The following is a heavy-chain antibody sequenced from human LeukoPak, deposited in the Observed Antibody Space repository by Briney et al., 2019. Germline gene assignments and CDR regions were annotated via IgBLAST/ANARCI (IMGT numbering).Heavy chain of an antibody. J-gene: IGHJ4*02. D-gene: IGHD6-19*01. CDR1: GGSISSGGYY. CDR2: IYYSGST. CDR3: ARGKGLENYFDY. V-gene: IGHV4-31*03. Sequence: SQTLSLTCTVSGGSISSGGYYWSWIRQHPGKGLEWIGYIYYSGSTYYNPSLKSRVTISVDTSKNQFSLKLSSVTAADTAVYYCARGKGLENYFDYWGQGTLVTVSS.